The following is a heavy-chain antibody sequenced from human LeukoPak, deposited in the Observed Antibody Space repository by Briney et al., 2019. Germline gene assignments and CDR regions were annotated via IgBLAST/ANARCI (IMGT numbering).Heavy chain of an antibody. CDR2: ISGSGGST. D-gene: IGHD2-2*01. CDR3: ARPKTGSTSSRTLDY. CDR1: GFTFSSYT. Sequence: PGGSLRLSCAASGFTFSSYTMIWVRQAPGKGLEWVSSISGSGGSTYYADSVKGRFTISRDTSQNTLYLQMNSLRAEDMAIYYCARPKTGSTSSRTLDYWGQGTLVTVSS. J-gene: IGHJ4*02. V-gene: IGHV3-23*01.